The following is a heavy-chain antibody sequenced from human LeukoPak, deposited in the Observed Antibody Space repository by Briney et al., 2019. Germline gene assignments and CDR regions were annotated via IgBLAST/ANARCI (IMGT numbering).Heavy chain of an antibody. CDR3: ARIQYQVWFGENDAFDI. Sequence: ASVKVSCKASGYTFTGYYMHWVRQAPGQGPEWMGWINPNSGGTNYAQKFQGRVTMTRDTSISTAYMELSRLRSDDTAVYYCARIQYQVWFGENDAFDIWGQGTMVTVSS. J-gene: IGHJ3*02. V-gene: IGHV1-2*02. CDR1: GYTFTGYY. CDR2: INPNSGGT. D-gene: IGHD3-10*01.